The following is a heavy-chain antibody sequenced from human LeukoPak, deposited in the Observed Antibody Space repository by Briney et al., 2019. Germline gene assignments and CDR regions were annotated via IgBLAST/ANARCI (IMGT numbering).Heavy chain of an antibody. CDR2: NYYSGST. CDR3: ARERYYYGSGSYAEDDY. J-gene: IGHJ4*02. CDR1: GGSISSSSYY. V-gene: IGHV4-39*07. Sequence: SETLSLTCTVSGGSISSSSYYWGWIRQPPGKGLEWIGSNYYSGSTYYNPSLKSRVTISVDTSKNQFSLKLSSVTAADTAVYYCARERYYYGSGSYAEDDYWGQGTLVTVSS. D-gene: IGHD3-10*01.